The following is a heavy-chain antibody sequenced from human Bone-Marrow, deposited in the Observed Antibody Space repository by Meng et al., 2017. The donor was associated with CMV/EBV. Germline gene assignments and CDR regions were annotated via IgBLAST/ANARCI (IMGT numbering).Heavy chain of an antibody. J-gene: IGHJ4*02. CDR1: GGSVSRKSAA. CDR3: AILGYSSPYDY. D-gene: IGHD6-13*01. V-gene: IGHV6-1*01. Sequence: GGSVSRKSAAWRWSKQSPSGGVGWMGRTYYRSKWYNDYEVSVKSRITIKPDTSKNQFSMQLNSVTPEDTAVYYCAILGYSSPYDYWGRGKLVTVSS. CDR2: TYYRSKWYN.